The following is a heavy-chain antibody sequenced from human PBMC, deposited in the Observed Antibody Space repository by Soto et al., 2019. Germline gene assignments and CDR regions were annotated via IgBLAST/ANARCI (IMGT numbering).Heavy chain of an antibody. CDR1: GGSISGYY. J-gene: IGHJ4*02. CDR2: INHSGST. D-gene: IGHD3-9*01. V-gene: IGHV4-34*01. Sequence: SETLSLTCTVSGGSISGYYWSWIRQPPGKGLEWIGEINHSGSTNYNPSLKSRVTISVDTSKNQFSLKLSSVTAADTAVYYCASRRYDILTGYYFHFDYWGQGTLVTVSS. CDR3: ASRRYDILTGYYFHFDY.